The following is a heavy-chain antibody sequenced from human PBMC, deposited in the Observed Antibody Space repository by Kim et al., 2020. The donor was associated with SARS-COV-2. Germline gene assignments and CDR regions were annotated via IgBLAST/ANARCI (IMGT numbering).Heavy chain of an antibody. J-gene: IGHJ6*02. CDR2: ISYDGSNK. V-gene: IGHV3-30-3*01. Sequence: GGSLRLSCAASGFTFSSYAMHWVRQAPGKGLEWVAVISYDGSNKYYADSVKGRFTISRDNSKNTLYLQMNSLRAEDTAVYYCARDLRYCSSTSCYMGGMDVGGQGTTVTVSS. D-gene: IGHD2-2*02. CDR1: GFTFSSYA. CDR3: ARDLRYCSSTSCYMGGMDV.